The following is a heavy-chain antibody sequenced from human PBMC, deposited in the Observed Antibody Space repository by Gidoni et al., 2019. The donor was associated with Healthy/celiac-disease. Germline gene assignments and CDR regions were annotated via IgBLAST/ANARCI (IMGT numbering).Heavy chain of an antibody. CDR2: IYSGGST. V-gene: IGHV3-66*01. CDR1: GFTVSSNY. D-gene: IGHD5-18*01. CDR3: ARAPDTTYGMDV. J-gene: IGHJ6*02. Sequence: EVQLAESGGGLVQPGGSLRLSCAASGFTVSSNYMSWVRQAPGKGLEWVSVIYSGGSTYYADSVKGRFTNSRDNSKNTLYLQMNSLRAEDTAVYYCARAPDTTYGMDVWGQGTTVTVSS.